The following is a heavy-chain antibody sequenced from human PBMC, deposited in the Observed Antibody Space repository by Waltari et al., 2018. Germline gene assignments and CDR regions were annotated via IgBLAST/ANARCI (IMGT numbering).Heavy chain of an antibody. V-gene: IGHV4-39*01. CDR2: IYYSGST. J-gene: IGHJ4*02. Sequence: QLQLQESGPGLVKPSETLSLTCTVAGGSISSSSYYWGWIRQPPGKGLGWIGSIYYSGSTYYNPSLKSRVTISVDTSKNQFSLKLSSVTAADTAVYYCARQLEPPAVDYWGQGTLVTVSS. CDR1: GGSISSSSYY. D-gene: IGHD1-1*01. CDR3: ARQLEPPAVDY.